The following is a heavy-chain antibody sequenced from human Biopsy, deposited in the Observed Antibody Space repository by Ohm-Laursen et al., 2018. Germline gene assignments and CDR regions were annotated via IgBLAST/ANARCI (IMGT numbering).Heavy chain of an antibody. V-gene: IGHV1-18*01. J-gene: IGHJ4*02. CDR1: GYKFTSYG. CDR3: ARIAAAGWDGY. Sequence: ASVKVSCNASGYKFTSYGMSWVRQAPGQGFEWMGRISGYNGNTNYAQKFQGRITMTIDAATSTGYMDLRSLKSDDTAVYYCARIAAAGWDGYWGQGTLVTVSS. CDR2: ISGYNGNT. D-gene: IGHD6-25*01.